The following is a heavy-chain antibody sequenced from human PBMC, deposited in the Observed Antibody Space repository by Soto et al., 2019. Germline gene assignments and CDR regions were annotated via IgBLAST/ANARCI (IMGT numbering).Heavy chain of an antibody. V-gene: IGHV1-8*01. CDR1: GYTFTDYD. CDR2: VSPGNGNA. D-gene: IGHD1-1*01. CDR3: EATTGY. Sequence: QVQVVQSRAEVKKPGASVQVSCKTSGYTFTDYDINWVRQATGQGLEWMGWVSPGNGNAGYAPQFQGRVTMTSDTSISTVYMELSSLASEDTAVYFCEATTGYWGQGTKVTVSS. J-gene: IGHJ4*02.